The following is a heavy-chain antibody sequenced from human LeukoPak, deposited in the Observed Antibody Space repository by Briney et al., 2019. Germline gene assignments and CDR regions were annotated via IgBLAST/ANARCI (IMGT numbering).Heavy chain of an antibody. CDR2: IYYSGST. D-gene: IGHD6-13*01. V-gene: IGHV4-4*02. CDR1: GGSISSSNW. J-gene: IGHJ4*02. CDR3: ARASSSWAKYYFDY. Sequence: SGTLSLTCAVSGGSISSSNWWSWVRQPPGKGLEWIGYIYYSGSTNYNPSLKSRVTISVDTSKNQFSLKLSSVTAADTAVYYCARASSSWAKYYFDYWGQGTLVTVSS.